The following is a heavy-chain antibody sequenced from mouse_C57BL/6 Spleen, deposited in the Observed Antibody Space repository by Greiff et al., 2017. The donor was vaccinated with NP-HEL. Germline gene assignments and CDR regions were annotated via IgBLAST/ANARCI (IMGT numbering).Heavy chain of an antibody. CDR3: ARRDYYGSRDDYYYAMDY. V-gene: IGHV1-50*01. D-gene: IGHD1-1*01. J-gene: IGHJ4*01. CDR2: IDPSDSYT. Sequence: VQLQQPGAELVKPGASVKLSCKASGYTFTSYWMQWVKQRPGQGLEWIGEIDPSDSYTNYNQKFKGKATLTVDTSSSTAYMQLSSLTSEDSAVYYCARRDYYGSRDDYYYAMDYWGQGTSVTVSS. CDR1: GYTFTSYW.